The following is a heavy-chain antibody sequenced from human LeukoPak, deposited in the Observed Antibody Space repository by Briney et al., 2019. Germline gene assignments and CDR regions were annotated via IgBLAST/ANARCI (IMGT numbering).Heavy chain of an antibody. CDR2: IKHGGDT. J-gene: IGHJ3*02. Sequence: ASETLSLTCGVYGASFSAYFWNWVRQSPGKGLEWIGDIKHGGDTNYNPSLMGRVTISLDASKNQFSLMLTSVTVADTAVYYCARGPHYYGDYIRWFPDAFHIWGRGTAVSVSS. CDR1: GASFSAYF. CDR3: ARGPHYYGDYIRWFPDAFHI. D-gene: IGHD4-17*01. V-gene: IGHV4-34*01.